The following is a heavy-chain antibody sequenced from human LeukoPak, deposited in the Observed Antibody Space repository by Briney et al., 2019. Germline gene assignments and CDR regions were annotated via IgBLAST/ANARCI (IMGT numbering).Heavy chain of an antibody. J-gene: IGHJ4*02. Sequence: WASVKVSCKVSGYTLTELSMHWVRQAPGQGLEWMGIINPSGGSTSYAQKFQGRVTMTRDTSTSTVYMELSSLRSEDTAVYYCARDELYYDSGAYSEYYFDYWGQGTLVTVSS. D-gene: IGHD3-22*01. CDR1: GYTLTELS. V-gene: IGHV1-46*01. CDR3: ARDELYYDSGAYSEYYFDY. CDR2: INPSGGST.